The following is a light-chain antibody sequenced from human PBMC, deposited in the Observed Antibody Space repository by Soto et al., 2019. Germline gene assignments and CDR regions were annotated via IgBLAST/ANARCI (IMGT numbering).Light chain of an antibody. CDR2: VAS. CDR3: QQFGSYPLT. J-gene: IGKJ4*01. V-gene: IGKV1-9*01. Sequence: IQLTQSPSFLSASVGDTVTITCRASQGIGSHLAWYQQKPGTVPNLLIYVASALQSGVPSRFSGSGSGTEFTLTINSLQPEDFATYSCQQFGSYPLTFGGGTDVEIK. CDR1: QGIGSH.